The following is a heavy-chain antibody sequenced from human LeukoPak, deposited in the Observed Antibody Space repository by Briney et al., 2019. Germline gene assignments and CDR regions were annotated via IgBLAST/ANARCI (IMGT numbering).Heavy chain of an antibody. V-gene: IGHV3-21*06. D-gene: IGHD3-16*01. Sequence: GGSLRLSCSASGFTFSDYDMNWIRQAPGKGLEWISAISGRSSHTYYGDSVKGRFSIFRDNAKNLLYLQMNGLGAEDTAVYYCGRAFPPLRTSSAGDLWGQGTLVTASS. CDR1: GFTFSDYD. J-gene: IGHJ4*02. CDR2: ISGRSSHT. CDR3: GRAFPPLRTSSAGDL.